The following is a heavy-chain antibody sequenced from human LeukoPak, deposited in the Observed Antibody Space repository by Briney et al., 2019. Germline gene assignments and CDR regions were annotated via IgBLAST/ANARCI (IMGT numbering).Heavy chain of an antibody. Sequence: GESLKISCKGSGYSFTSYWINWVRQMPGKGLEWMGRIDPSDSYTNYSPSFQGHVTISADKSISTAYLQWSSLKASDTAMYYCATPPGDCSSTTCYGHGFDIWGQGTMVTASS. J-gene: IGHJ3*02. CDR1: GYSFTSYW. CDR3: ATPPGDCSSTTCYGHGFDI. V-gene: IGHV5-10-1*01. D-gene: IGHD2-2*01. CDR2: IDPSDSYT.